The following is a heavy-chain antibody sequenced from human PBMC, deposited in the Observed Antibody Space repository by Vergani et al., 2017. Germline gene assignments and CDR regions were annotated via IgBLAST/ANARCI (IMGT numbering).Heavy chain of an antibody. V-gene: IGHV3-23*01. J-gene: IGHJ4*02. CDR1: GFTFSTYA. CDR3: ASVRTDCSSTSCTRGIIDY. CDR2: ISSDGGST. Sequence: EVQLLESGGGLVQPGGSLRLSCAASGFTFSTYAMTWVRQAPGKGLEWVSTISSDGGSTYYADSVKGRFTISRDNSKNTLSLQMNSLTAEDTAVYYCASVRTDCSSTSCTRGIIDYWGQGTLVTVSS. D-gene: IGHD2-2*01.